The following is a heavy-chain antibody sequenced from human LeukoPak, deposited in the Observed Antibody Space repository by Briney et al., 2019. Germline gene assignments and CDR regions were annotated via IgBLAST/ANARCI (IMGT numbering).Heavy chain of an antibody. CDR3: ARDRGKDGITSTLQGDIVVVVAARRPLDY. CDR2: ISSSSSYI. J-gene: IGHJ4*02. D-gene: IGHD2-15*01. Sequence: PGGSLRLSCAASGFTFSSYSMNWVRQAPGKGLEWVSSISSSSSYIYYADSVKGRFTISRDNAKNSLYLQMNSLRAEDTAVYYCARDRGKDGITSTLQGDIVVVVAARRPLDYWGQGTLVTVSS. CDR1: GFTFSSYS. V-gene: IGHV3-21*01.